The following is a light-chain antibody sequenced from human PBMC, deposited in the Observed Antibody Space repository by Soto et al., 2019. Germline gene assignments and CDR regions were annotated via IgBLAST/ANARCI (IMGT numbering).Light chain of an antibody. Sequence: EIVLTQSPGTLSLSPGERATLSCRASQSVRSNYLAWYQQKPGQAPRLLIHGASSRATGIPDRFSGSGSGIDCVLSISRLEPEDFAVYYCQQYGSPPSTFGRGTKLGIK. CDR3: QQYGSPPST. CDR2: GAS. J-gene: IGKJ2*01. V-gene: IGKV3-20*01. CDR1: QSVRSNY.